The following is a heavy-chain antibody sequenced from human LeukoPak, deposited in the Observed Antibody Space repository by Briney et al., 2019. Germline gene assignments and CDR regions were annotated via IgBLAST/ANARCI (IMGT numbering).Heavy chain of an antibody. J-gene: IGHJ4*02. CDR1: GGSISSYY. V-gene: IGHV4-39*01. CDR2: IYYSGTT. CDR3: ARLRFDFWSGYTHPYFDY. Sequence: SETLSLTCTVSGGSISSYYWSWIRQPPGKGLEWIGSIYYSGTTYYNPSLKSRVTISVDTSKIQFSLKLSSVAATDTAVYFCARLRFDFWSGYTHPYFDYWGQGTLVTVSS. D-gene: IGHD3-3*01.